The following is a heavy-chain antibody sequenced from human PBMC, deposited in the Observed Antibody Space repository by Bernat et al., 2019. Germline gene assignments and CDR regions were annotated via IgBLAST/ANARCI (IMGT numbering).Heavy chain of an antibody. CDR1: GFTFSSYA. CDR2: ISGSGDST. CDR3: AKDLAVAGRINFDS. J-gene: IGHJ4*02. V-gene: IGHV3-23*01. D-gene: IGHD6-19*01. Sequence: EVQVLESGGGLVQPGGSLRLSCAASGFTFSSYAMSWVRQAPGKGLEWVSAISGSGDSTYYADSVKGRFTISRDNSKNTLYLHMNSLRAEDTAVYYCAKDLAVAGRINFDSWGLGTLVTVSS.